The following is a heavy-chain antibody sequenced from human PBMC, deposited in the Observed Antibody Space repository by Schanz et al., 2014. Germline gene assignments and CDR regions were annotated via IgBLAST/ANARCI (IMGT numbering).Heavy chain of an antibody. V-gene: IGHV3-49*04. CDR3: AKRNHDMQSLPLDY. CDR1: GLLFSYYY. D-gene: IGHD3-9*01. CDR2: IRNKGDGGTT. J-gene: IGHJ4*02. Sequence: EVQLVESGGGLVRPGGSLRLSCAASGLLFSYYYMSGVRQAPGKGLEWVRFIRNKGDGGTTAETTSVKGGFTISGHDSTTIIHLVMKSLKTEDTAVYYCAKRNHDMQSLPLDYWGQGTLVIVSS.